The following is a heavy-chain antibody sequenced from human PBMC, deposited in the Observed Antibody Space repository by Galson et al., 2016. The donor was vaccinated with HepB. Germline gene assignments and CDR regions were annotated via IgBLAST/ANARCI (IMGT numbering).Heavy chain of an antibody. Sequence: SVKVSCKVSEYTLTELSMHWVRQAPGKGLEWMGSFDPENGETIYAQKFQGRVTMTEDTSADTAYLELSSLRSEDTAVYYCATSPLRLPFLDPPPGRSPKKEGVSNSYGLDVWGRGTTVTVSS. V-gene: IGHV1-24*01. CDR3: ATSPLRLPFLDPPPGRSPKKEGVSNSYGLDV. D-gene: IGHD3-3*01. CDR1: EYTLTELS. CDR2: FDPENGET. J-gene: IGHJ6*02.